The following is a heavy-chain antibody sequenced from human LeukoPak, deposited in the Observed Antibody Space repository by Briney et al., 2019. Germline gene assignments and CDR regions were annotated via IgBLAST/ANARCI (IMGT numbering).Heavy chain of an antibody. CDR3: ARDGITRGFDY. D-gene: IGHD3-10*01. CDR2: ISTSGST. CDR1: GYSISSGTYY. V-gene: IGHV4-61*02. Sequence: SETLSLTCTVSGYSISSGTYYWTWIRQPAGKGLEWIGRISTSGSTNYNPSLKSRVTISLDTSKNQFSLKLSSVTAADTAVYYCARDGITRGFDYWGQGTLVTVSP. J-gene: IGHJ4*02.